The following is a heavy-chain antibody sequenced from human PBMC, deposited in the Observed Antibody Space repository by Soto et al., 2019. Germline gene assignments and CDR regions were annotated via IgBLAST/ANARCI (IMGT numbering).Heavy chain of an antibody. CDR3: ARGGLETPQAATPSWFDP. D-gene: IGHD2-15*01. V-gene: IGHV6-1*01. CDR2: TYYRSKWYN. J-gene: IGHJ5*02. Sequence: PSQTLSLTCAISGDSVSSNSAAWNWIRQSPSGGLEWLGRTYYRSKWYNDYAVSVKSRITINPDTSKNQFSLQLNSVTPEDTAVYYCARGGLETPQAATPSWFDPWGQGTLVTVSS. CDR1: GDSVSSNSAA.